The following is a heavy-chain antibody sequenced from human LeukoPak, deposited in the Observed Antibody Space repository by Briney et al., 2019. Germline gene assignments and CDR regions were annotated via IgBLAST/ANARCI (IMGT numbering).Heavy chain of an antibody. D-gene: IGHD3-10*01. CDR1: GYSFPTYG. CDR2: ISNDNGIT. Sequence: ASVKVSCKTSGYSFPTYGISWVRQAPGQGLEWMGWISNDNGITNYAPQFQGRVTLDTETYTSTAYMELRNLRSDDTAVYYCARGGFDYYGTGRAFDVWGQGTLFTVSS. V-gene: IGHV1-18*01. CDR3: ARGGFDYYGTGRAFDV. J-gene: IGHJ4*02.